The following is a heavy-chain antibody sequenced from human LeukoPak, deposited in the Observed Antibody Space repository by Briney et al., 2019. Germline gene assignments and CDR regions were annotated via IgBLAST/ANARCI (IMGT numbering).Heavy chain of an antibody. CDR1: GFTFSSYS. CDR2: ISSSSSYI. V-gene: IGHV3-21*01. D-gene: IGHD3-10*01. Sequence: PAGSLSLSCAASGFTFSSYSMNWVRQAQGKGLERVSSISSSSSYIYYADSVKDRFTISRDNAKNSLYLQMNSLRAEDAAVYYCARGFQYYYGSGSYWGQGNLVTVSS. CDR3: ARGFQYYYGSGSY. J-gene: IGHJ4*02.